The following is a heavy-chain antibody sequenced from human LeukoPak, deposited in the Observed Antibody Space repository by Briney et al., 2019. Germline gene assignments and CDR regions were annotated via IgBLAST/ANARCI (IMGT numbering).Heavy chain of an antibody. D-gene: IGHD2-2*01. V-gene: IGHV7-4-1*02. CDR3: ARDSLVPAAMPELNYYYYMDV. CDR1: GYTFTSYA. J-gene: IGHJ6*03. Sequence: GASVKVSCKASGYTFTSYAMNWVRQAPGQGLEWMGWINTNTGNPTYAQGFTGRFVFSLDTSVSTAYLQISSLKAEDTAVYYCARDSLVPAAMPELNYYYYMDVWGKGTTVTVSS. CDR2: INTNTGNP.